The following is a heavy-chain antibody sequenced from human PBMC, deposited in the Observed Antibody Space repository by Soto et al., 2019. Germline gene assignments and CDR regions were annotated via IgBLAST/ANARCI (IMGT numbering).Heavy chain of an antibody. CDR2: IYPGDSHT. J-gene: IGHJ4*02. Sequence: GESLKISCKGSGYSFTSYWIGCVRQMPGKGLEWLGIIYPGDSHTRYSPSFQGKVTISADKSISTAYIKWNSLKASDTAIYYCARQGYCSTTACSTVDYWGQGTVVTVSS. CDR3: ARQGYCSTTACSTVDY. CDR1: GYSFTSYW. D-gene: IGHD2-2*02. V-gene: IGHV5-51*01.